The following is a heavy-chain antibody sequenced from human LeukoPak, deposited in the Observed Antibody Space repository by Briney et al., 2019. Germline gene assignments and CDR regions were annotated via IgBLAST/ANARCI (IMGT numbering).Heavy chain of an antibody. D-gene: IGHD1-1*01. Sequence: GGSLRLSCAASGFTFSSYWMSWVRQAPGKGLEWVANIKQDGSAKNYGDSVKGRFTISRDNAKNSLYLQMNSLRAEDTAVYYCARKGGSPDFWGQGTLVTVSS. CDR3: ARKGGSPDF. J-gene: IGHJ4*02. CDR2: IKQDGSAK. V-gene: IGHV3-7*01. CDR1: GFTFSSYW.